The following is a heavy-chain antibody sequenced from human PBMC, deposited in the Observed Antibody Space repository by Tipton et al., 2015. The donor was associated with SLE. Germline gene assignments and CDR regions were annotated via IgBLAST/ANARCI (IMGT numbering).Heavy chain of an antibody. CDR3: ATEGGNWFDP. CDR1: GGSFTMYY. Sequence: AGLVKPSETLSLTCAVSGGSFTMYYWSWIRQSPGKGLEWIGESNHSGSTNYNPSLKARVTLSADTSKNQVSLRLTSVTAADTAVYYCATEGGNWFDPWGQGILVTVSS. D-gene: IGHD2-15*01. V-gene: IGHV4-34*01. J-gene: IGHJ5*02. CDR2: SNHSGST.